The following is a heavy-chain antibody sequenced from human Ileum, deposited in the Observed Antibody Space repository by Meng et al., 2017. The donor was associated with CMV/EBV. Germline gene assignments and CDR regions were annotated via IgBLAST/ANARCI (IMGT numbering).Heavy chain of an antibody. V-gene: IGHV4-30-2*01. CDR2: IYYGGTP. J-gene: IGHJ4*02. D-gene: IGHD6-19*01. CDR3: AKVAVAGSRTDVDY. Sequence: HLQLQESDSGLVKPSQTLSLTCVVSGGSVRSGDNAWTWIRPPPGKGLEWIGYIYYGGTPYYNPSLKSRVSISIDGSKNQFSLNLNSVTDADTAVYFCAKVAVAGSRTDVDYWGQGTLVTVSS. CDR1: GGSVRSGDNA.